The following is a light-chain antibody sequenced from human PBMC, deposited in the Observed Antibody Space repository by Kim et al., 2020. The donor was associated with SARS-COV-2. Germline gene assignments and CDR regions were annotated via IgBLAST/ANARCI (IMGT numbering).Light chain of an antibody. CDR2: GAS. V-gene: IGKV3-15*01. Sequence: SPGESATLSCRASQSVGSTVAWYQQKPGQAPRLLIYGASSRASGVPARFTGSGSGTEFTLTISSLQSEDFAVYYCQQYHDWPPLTFGGGTKVDIK. CDR3: QQYHDWPPLT. J-gene: IGKJ4*01. CDR1: QSVGST.